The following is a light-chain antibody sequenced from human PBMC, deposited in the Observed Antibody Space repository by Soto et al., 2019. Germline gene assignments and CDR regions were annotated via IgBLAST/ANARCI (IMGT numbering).Light chain of an antibody. CDR3: AAWDHSLIGIWV. CDR2: SDN. J-gene: IGLJ3*02. Sequence: QSVLTQPPSASGTPGQRVTISCSGSNSNIGRNAVNWYQQLPGTAPRLLISSDNRRPSGVPDRFSASKSGTSASLAISGLQSDDEADYYCAAWDHSLIGIWVFGGGTKVTLL. V-gene: IGLV1-44*01. CDR1: NSNIGRNA.